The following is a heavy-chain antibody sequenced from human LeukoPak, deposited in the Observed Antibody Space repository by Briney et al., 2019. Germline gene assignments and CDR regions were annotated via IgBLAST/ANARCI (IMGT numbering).Heavy chain of an antibody. Sequence: SEPLSLTCTVSGGSISSSSYYWGWIRQPPGKGLEWIGSIYYSGITYYNPSLKSRVTISVDTSKNQFSLQLSSVTAADTAVYYCARGNLGSGWYHDYWGQGTLVTVSS. CDR3: ARGNLGSGWYHDY. CDR1: GGSISSSSYY. D-gene: IGHD6-19*01. J-gene: IGHJ4*02. CDR2: IYYSGIT. V-gene: IGHV4-39*01.